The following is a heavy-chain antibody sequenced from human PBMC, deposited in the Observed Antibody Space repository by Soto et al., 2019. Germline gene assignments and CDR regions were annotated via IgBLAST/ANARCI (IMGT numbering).Heavy chain of an antibody. V-gene: IGHV4-59*11. CDR2: IYYRGTT. J-gene: IGHJ4*02. CDR1: RGSICSLY. Sequence: SETLSLTCTVSRGSICSLYWSWLRQSPGKGLEWIGYIYYRGTTNYNPSLKSRVTISVHTSQSQFSLKLRSVTAADTALYFCARFMGVSTRPADYYFDFCGQRTLVTVSS. CDR3: ARFMGVSTRPADYYFDF. D-gene: IGHD2-8*01.